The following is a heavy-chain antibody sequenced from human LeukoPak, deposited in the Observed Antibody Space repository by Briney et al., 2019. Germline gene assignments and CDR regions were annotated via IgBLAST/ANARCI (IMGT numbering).Heavy chain of an antibody. CDR3: ARGVVVSAAKYYYYGLDV. CDR2: IIPMFGTP. D-gene: IGHD2-15*01. J-gene: IGHJ6*02. CDR1: GGTFSSYA. Sequence: SVKVSCKASGGTFSSYAISWVRLAPGRGLEWMGRIIPMFGTPNYPQKFQGRVTITADESTRTAYMELSSLRSDDTAVYYCARGVVVSAAKYYYYGLDVWGQGTTVTVSS. V-gene: IGHV1-69*13.